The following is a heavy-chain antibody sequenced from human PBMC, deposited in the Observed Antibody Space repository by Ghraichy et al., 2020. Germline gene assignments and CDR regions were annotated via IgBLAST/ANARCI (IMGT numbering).Heavy chain of an antibody. CDR1: GGSISSSSYY. V-gene: IGHV4-39*01. Sequence: SQTLSLTCTVSGGSISSSSYYWGWIRQPPGKGLEWIGSIYYSGTTYYNPSLKSRVTISVDTSKNQFSLKLSSVTAADTAVYYCARHQYSSGWYAYFDYWGQGTLVTVSS. CDR2: IYYSGTT. CDR3: ARHQYSSGWYAYFDY. J-gene: IGHJ4*02. D-gene: IGHD6-19*01.